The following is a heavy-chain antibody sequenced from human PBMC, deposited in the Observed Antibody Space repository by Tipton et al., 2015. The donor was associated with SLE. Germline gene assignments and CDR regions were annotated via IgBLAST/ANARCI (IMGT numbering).Heavy chain of an antibody. J-gene: IGHJ4*02. V-gene: IGHV3-23*01. CDR1: GFTFSSYS. CDR3: AKGGSGSYYNSRFDY. CDR2: ISASGGST. Sequence: GSLRLSCAASGFTFSSYSISWVRQAAGKGLEWVSAISASGGSTYYADSVTGRFTISRDNSKNTLSLQMNSLRAEDTAVYYCAKGGSGSYYNSRFDYWGQGTLVTVSS. D-gene: IGHD3-10*01.